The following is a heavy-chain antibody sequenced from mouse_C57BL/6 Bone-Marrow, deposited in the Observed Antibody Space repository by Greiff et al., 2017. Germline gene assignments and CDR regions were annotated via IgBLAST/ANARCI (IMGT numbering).Heavy chain of an antibody. V-gene: IGHV3-1*01. J-gene: IGHJ1*03. CDR1: GYSITSGYD. CDR2: ISYSGST. D-gene: IGHD2-1*01. CDR3: ARDYGNYVNWYFDV. Sequence: VQLKESGPGMVKPSQSLSLTCTVTGYSITSGYDWHWIRHFPGNKLEWMGYISYSGSTNYNPSLKSRISITHDTSKNHFFLKLNSVTTEDTATYYCARDYGNYVNWYFDVWGTGTTVTVSS.